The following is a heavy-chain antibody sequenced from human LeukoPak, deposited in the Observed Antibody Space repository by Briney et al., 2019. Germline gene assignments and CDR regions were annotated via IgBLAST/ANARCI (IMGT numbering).Heavy chain of an antibody. CDR1: VYTFSRHA. J-gene: IGHJ4*02. V-gene: IGHV7-4-1*02. CDR2: MNTNTGNP. CDR3: ARTRIPFYFGSGSPDY. Sequence: ASVKDSCKASVYTFSRHAMNWVRQAPGQGIEWMGWMNTNTGNPRYGQGFTGRFVFSLYPSVSTAYLQISSLKAEDTAVYFCARTRIPFYFGSGSPDYWGEGTLVTVSS. D-gene: IGHD3-10*01.